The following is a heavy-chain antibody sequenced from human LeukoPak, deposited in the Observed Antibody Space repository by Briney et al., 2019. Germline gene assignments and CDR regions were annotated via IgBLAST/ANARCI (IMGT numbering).Heavy chain of an antibody. CDR3: AKDISYDSSGYYCD. V-gene: IGHV3-9*01. D-gene: IGHD3-22*01. Sequence: SGGSLRLSCAASGFTFDDYAMHWVRQAPGKGLEWVSGISWNSGSIGYADSVKGRFTISRDNAKNSLYLQMNSLRAEDTALYYCAKDISYDSSGYYCDWGQGTLVTVSS. CDR1: GFTFDDYA. CDR2: ISWNSGSI. J-gene: IGHJ4*02.